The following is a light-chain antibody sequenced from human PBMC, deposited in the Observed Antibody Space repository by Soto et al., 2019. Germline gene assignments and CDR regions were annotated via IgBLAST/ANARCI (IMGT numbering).Light chain of an antibody. CDR1: QSISSW. Sequence: DIQMTQSPSTLSASVGDRVTITCRASQSISSWLAWYQQKPGKAPKLLIYDASSLESGVPSRFSGSGSGTEFTLTISRLQPDDFAPYYCQQYNSYWTFGQGTKVEIK. CDR2: DAS. CDR3: QQYNSYWT. J-gene: IGKJ1*01. V-gene: IGKV1-5*01.